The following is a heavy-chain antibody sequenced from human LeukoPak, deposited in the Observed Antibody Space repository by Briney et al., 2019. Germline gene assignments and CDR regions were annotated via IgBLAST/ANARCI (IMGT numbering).Heavy chain of an antibody. CDR1: GFTLEDYA. Sequence: GGALRLSCADSGFTLEDYALHPVRQATGKCVEGAALISWEGHTTYYADSVRGRFTISRDNSKNSLYLQMNSLRTEDTAFYYCTRDTDYGSARNYFDSWGQGTLVSVSS. D-gene: IGHD3-10*01. CDR2: ISWEGHTT. J-gene: IGHJ4*02. V-gene: IGHV3-43*01. CDR3: TRDTDYGSARNYFDS.